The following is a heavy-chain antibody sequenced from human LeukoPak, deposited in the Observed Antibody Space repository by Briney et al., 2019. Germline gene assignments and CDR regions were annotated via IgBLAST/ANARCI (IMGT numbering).Heavy chain of an antibody. V-gene: IGHV3-30*02. CDR1: GFSFSTYG. CDR3: GGICVGSTTCFLDY. D-gene: IGHD2-2*01. J-gene: IGHJ4*02. CDR2: IRYDGSDKYK. Sequence: PGGSLRLSCAASGFSFSTYGMQWVRQAPGKGLEWVAFIRYDGSDKYKYYVDSVKGRFTVSRDNSNNTLYLQMNSLRAEDTAVYYCGGICVGSTTCFLDYWGQGTLVTVSS.